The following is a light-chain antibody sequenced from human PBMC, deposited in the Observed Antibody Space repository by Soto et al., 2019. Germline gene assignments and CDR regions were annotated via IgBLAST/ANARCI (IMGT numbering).Light chain of an antibody. CDR2: GTS. J-gene: IGKJ3*01. CDR3: QQYGSSLFT. Sequence: IVLTQSPCTLSLSPGERATLSCRASQSVSSKYLAWYQQKPGQAPRVLIYGTSIRSSGVPERFSGGGSGTDFTLTITRLEPEDFAVYYCQQYGSSLFTFGPGTKVDIK. V-gene: IGKV3-20*01. CDR1: QSVSSKY.